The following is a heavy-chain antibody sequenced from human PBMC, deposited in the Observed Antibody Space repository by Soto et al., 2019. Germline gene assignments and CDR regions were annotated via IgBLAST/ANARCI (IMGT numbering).Heavy chain of an antibody. V-gene: IGHV3-30-3*01. D-gene: IGHD2-2*01. CDR3: ATTRVGPCSSSICFSGIFDGMDV. CDR1: GFTISNYG. Sequence: GGSLRLSCAASGFTISNYGMHWVRQAPGKGLEWVAVISYDGTITYYADSVKGRFTISRDNSKNTLYLQMNSLRTEDTAVYYCATTRVGPCSSSICFSGIFDGMDVWRKGTTVTVSS. J-gene: IGHJ6*04. CDR2: ISYDGTIT.